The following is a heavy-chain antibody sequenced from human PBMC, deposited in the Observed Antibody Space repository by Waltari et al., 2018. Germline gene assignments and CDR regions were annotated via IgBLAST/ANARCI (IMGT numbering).Heavy chain of an antibody. CDR3: AKGNAGIFGVAYY. CDR1: GFTFSSYA. Sequence: EVQLLESGGGLVQPGGSLRLSCAASGFTFSSYAMSWVRQAPGKGLEWVSAISGSGGSTYYADSVRGRFTISRDNSKNTLYLQMNSLRAEDTAVYYCAKGNAGIFGVAYYWGQGTLVTVSS. CDR2: ISGSGGST. D-gene: IGHD3-3*01. V-gene: IGHV3-23*01. J-gene: IGHJ4*02.